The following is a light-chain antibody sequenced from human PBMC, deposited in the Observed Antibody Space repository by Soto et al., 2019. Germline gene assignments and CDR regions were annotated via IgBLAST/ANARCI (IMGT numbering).Light chain of an antibody. CDR2: WAS. J-gene: IGKJ1*01. V-gene: IGKV4-1*01. CDR1: QSLLYSSNNKNY. Sequence: DIVMTQSPDSLPVSLGERATINCKSSQSLLYSSNNKNYLAWYQQKPGQPPKLLIFWASTRESGVPDRFSGSGSGTDFTLTISSLQAEDVAVYYCQQYYSTLRTFGQGTKVEIK. CDR3: QQYYSTLRT.